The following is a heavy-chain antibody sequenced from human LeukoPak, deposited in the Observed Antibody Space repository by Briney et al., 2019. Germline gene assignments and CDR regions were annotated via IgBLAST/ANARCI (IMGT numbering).Heavy chain of an antibody. CDR2: IYTSGST. CDR1: GGSISSYY. V-gene: IGHV4-4*07. J-gene: IGHJ4*02. D-gene: IGHD6-6*01. Sequence: SETLSLTCTVSGGSISSYYWSWIRQPAGKGLEWIGRIYTSGSTNYNPSLKSRVTMSVDTSKNQFSLKLSSVTVADTAVYYCARAGFALAPHRGTPFDYWGQGTLVTVSS. CDR3: ARAGFALAPHRGTPFDY.